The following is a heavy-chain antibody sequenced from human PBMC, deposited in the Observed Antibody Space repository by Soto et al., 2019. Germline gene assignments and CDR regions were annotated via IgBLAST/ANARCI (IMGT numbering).Heavy chain of an antibody. CDR3: ASHRHRYFPNYYHGMDV. V-gene: IGHV1-69*12. J-gene: IGHJ6*02. D-gene: IGHD3-16*02. CDR2: IIPIFGTA. Sequence: QVQLVQSGAEVKKPGSSVKVSCKASGGTFSSYASSWVRQAPGQGLEWMGGIIPIFGTANYAQKFQGRVTITADESTSTAYMELSSLRSEDTAVYCCASHRHRYFPNYYHGMDVWGQGTTVTVSS. CDR1: GGTFSSYA.